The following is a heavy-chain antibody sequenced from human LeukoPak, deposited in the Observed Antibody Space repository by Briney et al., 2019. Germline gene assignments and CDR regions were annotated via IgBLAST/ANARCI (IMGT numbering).Heavy chain of an antibody. V-gene: IGHV4-39*01. CDR3: ARHLRAYILTGYYSIDY. Sequence: WIRQPPGKGLEWMGSIYYSGSTYYNPSLKSRVTISVDTSKNQFSLKLSSVTAADTAVYYCARHLRAYILTGYYSIDYWGQGTLVTVSS. J-gene: IGHJ4*02. CDR2: IYYSGST. D-gene: IGHD3-9*01.